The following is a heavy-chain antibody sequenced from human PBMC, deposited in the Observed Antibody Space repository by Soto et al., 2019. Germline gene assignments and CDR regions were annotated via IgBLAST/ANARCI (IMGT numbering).Heavy chain of an antibody. CDR3: ARDIQGLRHSGYDFGAY. CDR2: VSDSVTTI. D-gene: IGHD5-12*01. V-gene: IGHV3-11*01. Sequence: TGGSLRLSCAASGFTFSDYYMGWIRQAPGKGLEWVSYVSDSVTTIYYTDSVRGRFTVSRDNAKNSLYLQMNSLRADDTAVYYCARDIQGLRHSGYDFGAYWGRGTLVTVSS. CDR1: GFTFSDYY. J-gene: IGHJ4*02.